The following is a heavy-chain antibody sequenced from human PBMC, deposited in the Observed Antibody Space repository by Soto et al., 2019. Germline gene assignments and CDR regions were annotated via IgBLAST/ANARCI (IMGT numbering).Heavy chain of an antibody. J-gene: IGHJ5*02. V-gene: IGHV1-69*13. D-gene: IGHD3-3*01. CDR2: IIPILVTA. Sequence: ASVKVSCKASGGTFISYAISWVRQAPGQGLEWMGRIIPILVTANYAQKFQGRVTITADESTSTAYMELSSLRSEDTAVYYCARELRYYDFSVFGELHWFDPWGQGTLVTVSS. CDR1: GGTFISYA. CDR3: ARELRYYDFSVFGELHWFDP.